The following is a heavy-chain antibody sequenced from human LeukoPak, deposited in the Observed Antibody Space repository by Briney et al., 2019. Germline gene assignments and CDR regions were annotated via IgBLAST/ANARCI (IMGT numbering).Heavy chain of an antibody. CDR1: GYTFASYD. Sequence: ASVKVSCKASGYTFASYDINWVRQATGQGLEWMGWMNPNSGNTGYAQKFQGRVTITRNTSISTAYMELSSLRSEDTAVYYCARGYQYSSSWYDYWGQGTLVTVSS. J-gene: IGHJ4*02. D-gene: IGHD6-13*01. CDR2: MNPNSGNT. V-gene: IGHV1-8*03. CDR3: ARGYQYSSSWYDY.